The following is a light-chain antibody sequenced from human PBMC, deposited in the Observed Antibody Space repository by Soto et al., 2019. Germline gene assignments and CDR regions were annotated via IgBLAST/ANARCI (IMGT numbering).Light chain of an antibody. CDR3: QQYDNWPRT. J-gene: IGKJ1*01. CDR1: QSVSSN. Sequence: EIVMTQSPATLSVSPGERATLSCRASQSVSSNFAWYQHKPGQAPRLLIYDTSTRATGIPARFSGSGSGTEFTLTITSLQSEDFAIYYCQQYDNWPRTFGLGTKVEIK. V-gene: IGKV3-15*01. CDR2: DTS.